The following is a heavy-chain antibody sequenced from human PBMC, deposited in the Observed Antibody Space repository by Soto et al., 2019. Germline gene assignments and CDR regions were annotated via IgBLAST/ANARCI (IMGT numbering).Heavy chain of an antibody. J-gene: IGHJ4*02. CDR1: GGSFSGYY. D-gene: IGHD6-13*01. CDR3: ARARIAAAVYYFDN. Sequence: PSETLSLTFAVYGGSFSGYYWSWIRQPPGKGLEWIGEINHSGSTNYNPSLKSRVTISVDTSKNQFSLKLSSVTAADTAVYYCARARIAAAVYYFDNWGQGTLVTVSS. CDR2: INHSGST. V-gene: IGHV4-34*01.